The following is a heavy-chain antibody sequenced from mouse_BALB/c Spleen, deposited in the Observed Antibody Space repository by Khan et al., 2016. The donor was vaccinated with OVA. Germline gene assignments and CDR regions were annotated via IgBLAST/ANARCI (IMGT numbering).Heavy chain of an antibody. V-gene: IGHV5-6-3*01. D-gene: IGHD2-3*01. CDR1: GFTFSRYG. CDR2: INSNGGST. CDR3: ARGWAMDY. Sequence: EVELVESGGGLVQPGGSLKLSCAASGFTFSRYGMSWVRQTPDKRLELVATINSNGGSTYYPDSVKGRFTISRDNAKNTLYLQMSRLKSEDTAMYYCARGWAMDYWGQGTSVTVSS. J-gene: IGHJ4*01.